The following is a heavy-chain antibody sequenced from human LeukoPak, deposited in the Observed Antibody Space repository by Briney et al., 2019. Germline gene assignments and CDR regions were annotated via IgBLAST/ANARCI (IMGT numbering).Heavy chain of an antibody. J-gene: IGHJ5*02. V-gene: IGHV4-59*12. D-gene: IGHD5-18*01. CDR1: GGSISSYY. Sequence: SETLSLTCTVSGGSISSYYWSWIRQPPGKGLEWIGYIYYSGSTNYNPSLKSRVTISVDTSKNQFSLKLSSVTAADTAVYYCARDPGGYSYGYYYGWFDPWGQGTLVTVSS. CDR3: ARDPGGYSYGYYYGWFDP. CDR2: IYYSGST.